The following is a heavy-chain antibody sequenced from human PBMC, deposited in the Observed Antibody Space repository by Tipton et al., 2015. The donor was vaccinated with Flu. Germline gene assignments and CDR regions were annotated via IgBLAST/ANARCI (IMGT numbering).Heavy chain of an antibody. CDR3: ARDLKWSSAYYNPFGY. J-gene: IGHJ4*02. CDR1: GDSISSDYY. CDR2: IFRTGST. Sequence: TLSLTCTISGDSISSDYYWGWIRQPPGKGLEWIGNIFRTGSTYRNSSLKSRVTISVDTSKNQFSLQLTSVTAADTAVYYCARDLKWSSAYYNPFGYWGQGILVTVSS. V-gene: IGHV4-38-2*02. D-gene: IGHD3-22*01.